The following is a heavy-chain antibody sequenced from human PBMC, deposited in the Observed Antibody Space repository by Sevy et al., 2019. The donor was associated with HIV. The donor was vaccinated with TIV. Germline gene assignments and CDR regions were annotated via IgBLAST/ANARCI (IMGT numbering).Heavy chain of an antibody. J-gene: IGHJ6*02. D-gene: IGHD3-16*01. CDR3: ARDRGVPRTRGSYQYGMDV. Sequence: GGSLRLSCAASGFTFSTYAMTWVRQAPGKGLEWVSSISSSSNFVYQADSVKGRFTISRDNAKNSLFLQMNSLTVEDTAVYYCARDRGVPRTRGSYQYGMDVWGQGTTVTVSS. CDR1: GFTFSTYA. CDR2: ISSSSNFV. V-gene: IGHV3-21*06.